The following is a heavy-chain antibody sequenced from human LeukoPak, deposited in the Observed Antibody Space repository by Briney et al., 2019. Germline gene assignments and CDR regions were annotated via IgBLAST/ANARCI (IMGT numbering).Heavy chain of an antibody. CDR3: ARGQSCWKEFDY. CDR1: GGTFSSYT. D-gene: IGHD1-1*01. CDR2: IIPILGTA. V-gene: IGHV1-69*08. Sequence: SVKVSCKASGGTFSSYTISWVRQAPGQGLEWMGRIIPILGTANYAQKFQGRVTITADKSTSTAYMEQSSLRSEDTAVYYCARGQSCWKEFDYWGQGTLVTVSS. J-gene: IGHJ4*02.